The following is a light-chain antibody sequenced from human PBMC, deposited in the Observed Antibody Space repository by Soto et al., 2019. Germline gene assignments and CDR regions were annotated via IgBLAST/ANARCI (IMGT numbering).Light chain of an antibody. CDR1: QSFSSN. CDR2: GAS. J-gene: IGKJ2*01. CDR3: QQYSNWPYT. V-gene: IGKV3-15*01. Sequence: EIVMTQSPATLSVSPGERATLSCRASQSFSSNLAWYQQKPGQAPRVLIYGASTRATGIPARFSGSGSGTEFTPTISSLQSEDFAVYYCQQYSNWPYTFGQGTKLEIK.